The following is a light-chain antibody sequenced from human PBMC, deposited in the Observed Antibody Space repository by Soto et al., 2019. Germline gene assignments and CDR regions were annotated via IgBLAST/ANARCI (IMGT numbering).Light chain of an antibody. Sequence: EIVLTQSPGTLSFSPGQRATLSCRASQSFNSIYLAWYQQRPGQAPRLLIHDASNRAPDVPARFSGSGSGTDFTLTISTLQPEDFATYDCQQLNTFPITVGQGTRLEIK. J-gene: IGKJ5*01. CDR1: QSFNSIY. V-gene: IGKV3D-20*02. CDR2: DAS. CDR3: QQLNTFPIT.